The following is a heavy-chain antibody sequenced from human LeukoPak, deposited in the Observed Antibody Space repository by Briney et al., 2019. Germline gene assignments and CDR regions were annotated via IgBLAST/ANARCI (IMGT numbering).Heavy chain of an antibody. CDR2: ISSSGTTI. D-gene: IGHD5-12*01. Sequence: PGGSLRLSCAASGFTFSSYAMNWVRQAPGKGLEWVSYISSSGTTIYYADSVKGRFTISRDNAKNSLYLQMNSLRAEDTAVYYCARDRPAGYSGYDLGFDYWGQGTLVTVSS. V-gene: IGHV3-48*03. CDR1: GFTFSSYA. CDR3: ARDRPAGYSGYDLGFDY. J-gene: IGHJ4*02.